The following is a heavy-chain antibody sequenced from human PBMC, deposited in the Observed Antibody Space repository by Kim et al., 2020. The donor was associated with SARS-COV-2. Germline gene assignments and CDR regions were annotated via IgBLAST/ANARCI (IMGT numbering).Heavy chain of an antibody. CDR2: IYYSGST. D-gene: IGHD4-17*01. CDR3: ARGTDYGGNSLLNLRYYY. Sequence: SETLSLTCTVSGGSISSYYWSWIRQPPGKGLEWIGYIYYSGSTNYNPSLKSRVTISVDTSKNQFSLKLSSVTAADTAAYYCARGTDYGGNSLLNLRYYY. CDR1: GGSISSYY. J-gene: IGHJ6*01. V-gene: IGHV4-59*01.